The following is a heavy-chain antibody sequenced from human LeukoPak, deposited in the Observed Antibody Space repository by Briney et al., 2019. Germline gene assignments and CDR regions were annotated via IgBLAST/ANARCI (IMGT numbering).Heavy chain of an antibody. J-gene: IGHJ1*01. CDR2: TNNGGDST. CDR3: AQQLGYCSGGNCYFTY. D-gene: IGHD2-15*01. Sequence: GGSLRLSCAASGFSFKNYAMSWVRQAPGKGLEWVSATNNGGDSTYYADSVKGRFTISRDNSKDTLYLQMNSLRAEDTAVYYCAQQLGYCSGGNCYFTYWGQGTLVTVSS. CDR1: GFSFKNYA. V-gene: IGHV3-23*01.